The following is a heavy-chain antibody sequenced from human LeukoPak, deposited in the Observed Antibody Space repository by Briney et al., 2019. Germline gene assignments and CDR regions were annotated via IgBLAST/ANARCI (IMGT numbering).Heavy chain of an antibody. CDR2: ISTGSSFI. CDR1: GLTFSSYS. Sequence: MAGGSLILSCAASGLTFSSYSMNWVRQAPGKGLEWVSSISTGSSFIYYADSVKGRFTISRDIAKNSLYLQMNSLRAEDTAVYYCARTDYYDKSIDYWGQGTLVTVSS. CDR3: ARTDYYDKSIDY. V-gene: IGHV3-21*01. J-gene: IGHJ4*02. D-gene: IGHD3-22*01.